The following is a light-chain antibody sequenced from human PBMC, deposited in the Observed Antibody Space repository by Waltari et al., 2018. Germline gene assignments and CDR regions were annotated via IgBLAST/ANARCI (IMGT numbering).Light chain of an antibody. J-gene: IGLJ3*02. V-gene: IGLV1-44*01. CDR3: AVWDGSLNARV. CDR2: SSN. CDR1: SSNSGSNS. Sequence: QSVLTQAPSASGTPGQRVTVSCSGSSSNSGSNSVNWYQQLPGTAPKLLIYSSNQRPSVVPDRFCGSRSGTSDSLAFSGLQSEDEADYFCAVWDGSLNARVFGGGTKLTVL.